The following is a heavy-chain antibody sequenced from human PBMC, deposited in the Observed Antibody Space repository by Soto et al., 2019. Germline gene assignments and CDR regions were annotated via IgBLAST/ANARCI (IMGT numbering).Heavy chain of an antibody. CDR2: ISSNGGST. V-gene: IGHV3-64D*06. CDR3: VKYYYDSSGYYGLNAYGI. D-gene: IGHD3-22*01. Sequence: GGSLRLSCSASRFTFSSYAMHWFRQAPGKGLEYVSTISSNGGSTYYADSVKGRFTISRDNSKSMLYLQMSSLRAEDTAVYYCVKYYYDSSGYYGLNAYGIWGQGTMVTVSS. J-gene: IGHJ3*02. CDR1: RFTFSSYA.